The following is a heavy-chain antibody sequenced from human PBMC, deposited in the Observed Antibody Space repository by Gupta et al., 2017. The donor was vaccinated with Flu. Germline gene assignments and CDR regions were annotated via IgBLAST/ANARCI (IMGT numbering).Heavy chain of an antibody. CDR3: ARFGEYSTSSDFALFDH. Sequence: QLQLQESGPGLVKPSETLSLSCSVSGGYVKNFNYYWVCIRQPPGKGLEWIATIYYSETTYYNPSLKSRVTVSFDTPKNQVSLKLTSVVAEDTAVYFWARFGEYSTSSDFALFDHWGQGTLVTVSS. CDR2: IYYSETT. V-gene: IGHV4-39*01. D-gene: IGHD6-6*01. CDR1: GGYVKNFNYY. J-gene: IGHJ4*02.